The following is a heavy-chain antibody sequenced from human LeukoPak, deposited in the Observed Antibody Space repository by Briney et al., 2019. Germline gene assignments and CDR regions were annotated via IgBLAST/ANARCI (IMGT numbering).Heavy chain of an antibody. V-gene: IGHV3-21*01. CDR1: GFTFSSYS. Sequence: PGRSLRLSCAASGFTFSSYSMNWVRQAPGKGLEWVSSISSSSSYIYYADSVKGRFTISSDNAKNSLYLQMNSLRAEDTAVYYCARGSIAVAGTEDYWGQGTLVTVSS. J-gene: IGHJ4*02. D-gene: IGHD6-19*01. CDR3: ARGSIAVAGTEDY. CDR2: ISSSSSYI.